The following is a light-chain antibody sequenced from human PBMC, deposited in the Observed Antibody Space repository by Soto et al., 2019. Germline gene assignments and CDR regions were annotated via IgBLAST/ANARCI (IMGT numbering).Light chain of an antibody. CDR2: GNS. CDR3: QSYDSSLSAV. CDR1: SSNIGGGYD. Sequence: QSVLTQPPSVSGAPGQRDTISCTGSSSNIGGGYDVHWYQQLPGTAPKLLIYGNSNRPSGVPDRFSGSKSGTSASLAITGLQAEDEADYYCQSYDSSLSAVFGGGTKLTVL. V-gene: IGLV1-40*01. J-gene: IGLJ2*01.